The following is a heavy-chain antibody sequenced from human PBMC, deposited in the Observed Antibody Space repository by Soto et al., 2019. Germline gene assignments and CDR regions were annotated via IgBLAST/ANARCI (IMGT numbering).Heavy chain of an antibody. CDR1: GFTFSSYA. CDR3: GRKSQGSVTVTGNWYFDL. V-gene: IGHV3-23*01. J-gene: IGHJ2*01. Sequence: GGSLRLSCAASGFTFSSYAMKWVRQAPGKGLEWVSLIGESGTPTYYADSVKGRFTISRDNSGNTLFLEMYSLRAEDTAVYYCGRKSQGSVTVTGNWYFDLWGRGTLVTVSS. D-gene: IGHD4-17*01. CDR2: IGESGTPT.